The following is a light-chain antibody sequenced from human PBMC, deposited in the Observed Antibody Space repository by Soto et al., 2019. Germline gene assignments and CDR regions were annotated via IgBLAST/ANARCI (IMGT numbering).Light chain of an antibody. Sequence: EIVLTQSPGTLSLSPGERATLSCRASQSVSSSYLAWYQQKPGQAPRLLIYGASSRATGIPDRFSGSGSGTDFTLTISRLEPEDFAVYYCQQYGSSLPLTFGGATKVDIK. CDR2: GAS. V-gene: IGKV3-20*01. CDR1: QSVSSSY. CDR3: QQYGSSLPLT. J-gene: IGKJ4*01.